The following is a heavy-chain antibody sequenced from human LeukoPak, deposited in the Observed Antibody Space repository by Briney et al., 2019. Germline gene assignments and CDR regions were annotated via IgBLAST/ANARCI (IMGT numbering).Heavy chain of an antibody. D-gene: IGHD3-3*01. CDR3: ARFEGIFGVVRYYYYGMDV. CDR1: GFTFNTYA. V-gene: IGHV3-30*04. J-gene: IGHJ6*02. CDR2: ISYDGSSK. Sequence: GGSLRLSCAASGFTFNTYAIHWVRQAPGKGLEWLALISYDGSSKYYADSVKGRFTISRDNSRNTLYLQMNSLRSEDTAVYYCARFEGIFGVVRYYYYGMDVWGQGTTVTVSS.